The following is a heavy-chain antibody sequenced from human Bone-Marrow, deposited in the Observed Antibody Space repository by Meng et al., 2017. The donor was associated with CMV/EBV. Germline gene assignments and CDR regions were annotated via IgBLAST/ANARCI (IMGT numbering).Heavy chain of an antibody. CDR2: INHSGST. CDR3: AREVITMVRGVIIKNWFDP. J-gene: IGHJ5*02. V-gene: IGHV4-34*01. CDR1: GGSFSGYY. D-gene: IGHD3-10*01. Sequence: GPLPQAGAGLLKPPAALSLTCAVYGGSFSGYYWSWIRQPPGKGLEWIGEINHSGSTNYNPSLKSRVTISVDTSKNQFSLKLSSVTAADTAVYYCAREVITMVRGVIIKNWFDPWGQGTLVTVSS.